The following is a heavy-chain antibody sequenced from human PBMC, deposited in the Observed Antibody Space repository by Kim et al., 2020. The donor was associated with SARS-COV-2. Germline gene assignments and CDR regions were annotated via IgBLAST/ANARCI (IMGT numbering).Heavy chain of an antibody. J-gene: IGHJ6*02. CDR2: INHSGST. CDR3: ARGQMLEWLFRVYYYYGMDV. Sequence: SETLSLTCAVYGGSFSGYYWSWIRQPPGKGLEWIGEINHSGSTNYNPSLKSRVTISVDTSKNQFSLKLSSVTAADTAVYYCARGQMLEWLFRVYYYYGMDVWGQGTTVTVSS. D-gene: IGHD3-3*01. CDR1: GGSFSGYY. V-gene: IGHV4-34*01.